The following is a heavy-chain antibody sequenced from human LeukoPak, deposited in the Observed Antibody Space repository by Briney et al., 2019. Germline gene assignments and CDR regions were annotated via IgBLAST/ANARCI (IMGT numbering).Heavy chain of an antibody. CDR3: ARGATVTRFNY. Sequence: PGGSLRLSCAASGFTVSSNYMSWVRQAPGKGLEWVSVIYSGGSTYYADSVKGRFTISRDNAKNSLYLQMNSLRAEDTAVYYCARGATVTRFNYWGQGTLVTVSS. D-gene: IGHD4-17*01. J-gene: IGHJ4*02. CDR2: IYSGGST. V-gene: IGHV3-53*01. CDR1: GFTVSSNY.